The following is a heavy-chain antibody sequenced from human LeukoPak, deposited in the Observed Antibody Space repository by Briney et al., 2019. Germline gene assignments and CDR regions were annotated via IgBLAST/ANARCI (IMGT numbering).Heavy chain of an antibody. Sequence: KRSQTLSLTCAISGDSVSSNSAAWNWIRQSPSRGLEWLGRTYYRSKWYNDYAVSVKSRITINPDTSKNQFSLQLNSVTPEDTAVYYCARDAYDTLPGLSFWNNPYAFDIWGQGTMVTVSS. J-gene: IGHJ3*02. CDR2: TYYRSKWYN. V-gene: IGHV6-1*01. CDR1: GDSVSSNSAA. D-gene: IGHD1/OR15-1a*01. CDR3: ARDAYDTLPGLSFWNNPYAFDI.